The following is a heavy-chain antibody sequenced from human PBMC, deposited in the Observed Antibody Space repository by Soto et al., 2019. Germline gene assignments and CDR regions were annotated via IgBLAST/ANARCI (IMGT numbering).Heavy chain of an antibody. CDR2: IWYDGSNK. CDR3: ARAKVPRNGPYGLGY. J-gene: IGHJ4*02. CDR1: GFTFSSYG. Sequence: QVQLVESGGGVVQPGRSLRLSCAASGFTFSSYGMHWVRQAPGKGLEWVAVIWYDGSNKYYADSVKGRFTISRDNSKNTLYLQMNSLRADDTAVYYCARAKVPRNGPYGLGYWGQGTLVTVSS. V-gene: IGHV3-33*01. D-gene: IGHD3-10*01.